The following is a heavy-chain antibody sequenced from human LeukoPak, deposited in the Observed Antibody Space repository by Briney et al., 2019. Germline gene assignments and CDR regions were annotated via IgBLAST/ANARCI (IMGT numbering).Heavy chain of an antibody. CDR1: GYTFTSYY. Sequence: ASVTVSCKASGYTFTSYYMHWVRQAPGQGLEWMGIINPSGGSTSYAQKFQGRVTMTRDTSTSTVYMELSSLRSEDTAVYYCARDHGSGSYPEYYFDYWGQGTLVTVSS. V-gene: IGHV1-46*01. CDR3: ARDHGSGSYPEYYFDY. CDR2: INPSGGST. J-gene: IGHJ4*02. D-gene: IGHD1-26*01.